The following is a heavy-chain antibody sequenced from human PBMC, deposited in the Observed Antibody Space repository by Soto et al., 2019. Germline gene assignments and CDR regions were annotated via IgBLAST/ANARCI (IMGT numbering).Heavy chain of an antibody. J-gene: IGHJ5*02. CDR3: ARDIRDIVVVPAAIDWFDP. D-gene: IGHD2-2*02. CDR2: IIPIFGTA. Sequence: SVKVSCKASGGTFSSYAISWVRQAPGQGLEWMGGIIPIFGTANYAQKFQGRVTITADESTSTAYMELSSLRSEDTAVYYCARDIRDIVVVPAAIDWFDPWGQGTLVTVSS. CDR1: GGTFSSYA. V-gene: IGHV1-69*13.